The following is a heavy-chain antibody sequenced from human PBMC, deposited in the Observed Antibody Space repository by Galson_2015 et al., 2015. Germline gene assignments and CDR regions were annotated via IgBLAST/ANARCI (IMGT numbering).Heavy chain of an antibody. V-gene: IGHV3-33*06. CDR1: GFTLSSYG. J-gene: IGHJ3*02. D-gene: IGHD3-16*01. Sequence: SLRLSCAASGFTLSSYGMHWVRQAPGKGLEWVAVIWYDGSNKYYADSVKGRFTISRDNSKNTLYLQMNSLRAEDTAVYYCAQGGSPGAFDIWGQGTMVTVSS. CDR2: IWYDGSNK. CDR3: AQGGSPGAFDI.